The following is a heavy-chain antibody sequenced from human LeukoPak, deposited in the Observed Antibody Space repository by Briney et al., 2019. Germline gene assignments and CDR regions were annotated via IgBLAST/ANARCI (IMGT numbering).Heavy chain of an antibody. CDR2: IYTSGST. CDR3: AQVSFWGSDY. V-gene: IGHV4-61*02. Sequence: PSETLSLTCTVSGGSISSGSYYGSWIRQPAGKGLEWIGRIYTSGSTNYNPPLKSRVTISVDTSKNQFSLKLSSVTAADTAVYYCAQVSFWGSDYWGQGTLVTVSS. CDR1: GGSISSGSYY. J-gene: IGHJ4*02. D-gene: IGHD3-16*01.